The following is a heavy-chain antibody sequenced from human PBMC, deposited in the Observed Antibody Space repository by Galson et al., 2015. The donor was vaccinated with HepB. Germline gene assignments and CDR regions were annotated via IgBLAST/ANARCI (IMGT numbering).Heavy chain of an antibody. J-gene: IGHJ4*02. CDR2: TLYDGSDE. V-gene: IGHV3-30*18. D-gene: IGHD3-9*01. CDR3: VKDRGDVLTGYDFYFDT. Sequence: SLRLSCAASGFIFSGYGMHWVRQAPGKGLEWVAATLYDGSDEYYAESVKGRFTISRDHSENTIFLQMNSLRAEDTAVYYCVKDRGDVLTGYDFYFDTWGQGTLVTVSS. CDR1: GFIFSGYG.